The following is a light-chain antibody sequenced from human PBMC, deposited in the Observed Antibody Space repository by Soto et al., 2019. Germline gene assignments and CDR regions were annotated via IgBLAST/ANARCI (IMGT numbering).Light chain of an antibody. CDR1: SRDAGGYNY. Sequence: QSVLTQSPSASGSPGQSGTISCTGTSRDAGGYNYVSWYQQRPGKAPKLLIYEVSQRPSGVPDRFSGSKSGNPASLTVSGLQAEDEADYYCSSYATNKELFGGGTKVTVL. V-gene: IGLV2-8*01. CDR2: EVS. CDR3: SSYATNKEL. J-gene: IGLJ2*01.